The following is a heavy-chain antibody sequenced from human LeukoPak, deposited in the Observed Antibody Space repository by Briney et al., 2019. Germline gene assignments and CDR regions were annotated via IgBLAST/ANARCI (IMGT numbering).Heavy chain of an antibody. J-gene: IGHJ4*02. Sequence: GASVKVSCKASGYTFTTYYIHWVRQAPGQGLEWMGIISPSRGSTTYAQKFQDRVTMTRDTSTSTVYMELSSLRSEDTAVYYCARTSGYTFDYWGQGTLVTVSS. CDR2: ISPSRGST. CDR3: ARTSGYTFDY. D-gene: IGHD3-22*01. CDR1: GYTFTTYY. V-gene: IGHV1-46*01.